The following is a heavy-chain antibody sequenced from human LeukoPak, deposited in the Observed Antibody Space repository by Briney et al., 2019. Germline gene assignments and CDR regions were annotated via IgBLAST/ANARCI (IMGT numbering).Heavy chain of an antibody. CDR3: XXXXXXXXDHGSYYFDY. CDR1: GFTFSDYY. V-gene: IGHV3-11*01. CDR2: ISSSGSTI. J-gene: IGHJ4*02. Sequence: GGSLRLSCAASGFTFSDYYMSWIRQAPGKGLEWVSYISSSGSTIYYADSVKGRFTISRDNAKNSLYLQMNSLRAEDTAVYYCXXXXXXXXDHGSYYFDYWGQGTLVTVSS.